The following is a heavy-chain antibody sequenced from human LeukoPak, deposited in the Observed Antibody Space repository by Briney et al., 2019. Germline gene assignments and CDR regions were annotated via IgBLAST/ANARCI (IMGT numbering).Heavy chain of an antibody. CDR3: AKGRGLWFGESGVDY. J-gene: IGHJ4*02. Sequence: GGSLRLSCAASGFTFSSYSMNWVRQAPGKGLEWVAFIRYDGSNKYYADSVKGRFTISRDNSKNTLYLQMNSLRAEDTAVYYCAKGRGLWFGESGVDYWGQGTLVTVSS. D-gene: IGHD3-10*01. CDR2: IRYDGSNK. CDR1: GFTFSSYS. V-gene: IGHV3-30*02.